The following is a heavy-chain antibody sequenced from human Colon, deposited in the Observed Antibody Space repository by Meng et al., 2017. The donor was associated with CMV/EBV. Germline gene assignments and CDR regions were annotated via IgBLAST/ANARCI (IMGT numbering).Heavy chain of an antibody. CDR2: IYHSGST. J-gene: IGHJ5*02. CDR1: GGSISSSNW. V-gene: IGHV4-4*02. Sequence: VQRQGCGPGLVKPLGTLALTCAVSGGSISSSNWWSWVRQPPGKGLEWIGEIYHSGSTNYNLSLKSRVTISVDKSKNQFSLKLSSVTAADTAVYYCARDLGAGYNWNYGYNWFDPWGQGTLVTVSS. D-gene: IGHD1-7*01. CDR3: ARDLGAGYNWNYGYNWFDP.